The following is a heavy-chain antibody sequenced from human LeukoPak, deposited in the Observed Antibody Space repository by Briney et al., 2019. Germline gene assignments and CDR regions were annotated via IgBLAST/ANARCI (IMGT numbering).Heavy chain of an antibody. D-gene: IGHD3-22*01. Sequence: GGSLRLSCAASGFTFSSYGMHWVRQAPGKGLEWVAVISYDGSNQYYADTVKGRFTISRDNSKNTLYLQMNSLRAEDTAVYYCAKDRLGALYYYDSSGYYRFDYWGQGTLVTVSS. J-gene: IGHJ4*01. CDR2: ISYDGSNQ. V-gene: IGHV3-30*18. CDR1: GFTFSSYG. CDR3: AKDRLGALYYYDSSGYYRFDY.